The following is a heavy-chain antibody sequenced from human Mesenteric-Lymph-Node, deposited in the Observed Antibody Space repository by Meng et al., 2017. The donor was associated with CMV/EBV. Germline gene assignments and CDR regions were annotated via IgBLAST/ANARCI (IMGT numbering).Heavy chain of an antibody. CDR2: IYSGGST. CDR3: ARDLWGYNFGDY. J-gene: IGHJ4*02. Sequence: GESLKISCAASGFSFSSHGMSWVRQAPGKGLECVSLIYSGGSTYYADSVKGRFTISRDNSKNTLYLQMNSLRAEDTAVYYCARDLWGYNFGDYWGQGTLVTVSS. V-gene: IGHV3-66*01. D-gene: IGHD5-18*01. CDR1: GFSFSSHG.